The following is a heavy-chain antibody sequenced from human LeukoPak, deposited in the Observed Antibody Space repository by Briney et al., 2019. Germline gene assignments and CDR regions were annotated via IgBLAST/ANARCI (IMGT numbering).Heavy chain of an antibody. CDR2: INIYKGNT. V-gene: IGHV1-18*03. D-gene: IGHD3-16*02. J-gene: IGHJ4*02. CDR1: GYTFSSYG. CDR3: ARGQYDSVWDSHRPYFDY. Sequence: GASVKVSCKASGYTFSSYGISWVRQAPGQGLEWMGWINIYKGNTKYAQKFQGRVTMTTDTSTSTAYMEVTSLRSDDMAVYYCARGQYDSVWDSHRPYFDYWGQGTLVTVSS.